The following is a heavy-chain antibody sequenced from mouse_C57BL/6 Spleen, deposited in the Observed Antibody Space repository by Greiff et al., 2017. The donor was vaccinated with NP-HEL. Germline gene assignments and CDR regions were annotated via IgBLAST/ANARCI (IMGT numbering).Heavy chain of an antibody. V-gene: IGHV1-69*01. J-gene: IGHJ2*01. D-gene: IGHD4-1*01. Sequence: QVQLQQPGAELVMPGASVKLSCKASGYTFTSYWMHWVKQRPGQGLEWIGEIDPSDSYTNYNQKFKGKSTLTVDKSSSTAYMQLSSLTSEDSAVYYCARWDWGCDYWGQGTTLTVSS. CDR1: GYTFTSYW. CDR3: ARWDWGCDY. CDR2: IDPSDSYT.